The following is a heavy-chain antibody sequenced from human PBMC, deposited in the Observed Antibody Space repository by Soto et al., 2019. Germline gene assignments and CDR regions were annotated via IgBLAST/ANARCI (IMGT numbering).Heavy chain of an antibody. CDR3: ARLGHPGH. CDR1: GGSLRNSV. Sequence: QVQLVQPGAEGKKPGPSVKVSSTASGGSLRNSVISWVRQAPAQRLEWRGGVIPILGTANYAQKFQGRVTTAADEATSTAYMDLSSVSPDDTAVYYCARLGHPGHWGPGTLVIVSS. J-gene: IGHJ4*02. CDR2: VIPILGTA. V-gene: IGHV1-69*01.